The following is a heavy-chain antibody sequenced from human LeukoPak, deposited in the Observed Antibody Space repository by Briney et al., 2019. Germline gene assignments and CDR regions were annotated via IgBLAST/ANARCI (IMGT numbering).Heavy chain of an antibody. CDR1: GFTFRNYG. V-gene: IGHV3-23*01. Sequence: GGSLRLSCITSGFTFRNYGMSWVRQAPGKGPEWVSGISGSGGSTYYAESVKGRFTISRDNSKSTLYLQMNSLRAEDTAVYYCAKDINYYGSGNYYLYQFDYWGQGTLVTVSS. CDR2: ISGSGGST. CDR3: AKDINYYGSGNYYLYQFDY. D-gene: IGHD3-10*01. J-gene: IGHJ4*02.